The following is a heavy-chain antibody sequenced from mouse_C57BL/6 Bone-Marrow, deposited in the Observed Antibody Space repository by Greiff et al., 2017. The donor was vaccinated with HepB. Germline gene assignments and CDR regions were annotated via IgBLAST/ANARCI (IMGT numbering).Heavy chain of an antibody. D-gene: IGHD2-10*01. J-gene: IGHJ3*01. V-gene: IGHV1-64*01. Sequence: QVQLKQSGAELVKPGASVKLSCKASGYTFTSYWMHWVKQRPGQGLEWIGMIHPNSGSTNYNEKFKSKATLTVDKSSSTAYMQLSSLTSEDSAVYYCAREGAYYGKFAYWGQGTLVTVSA. CDR3: AREGAYYGKFAY. CDR2: IHPNSGST. CDR1: GYTFTSYW.